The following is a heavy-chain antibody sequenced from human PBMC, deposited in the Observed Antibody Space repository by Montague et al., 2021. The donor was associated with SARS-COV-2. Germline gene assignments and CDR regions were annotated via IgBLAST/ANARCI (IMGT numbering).Heavy chain of an antibody. V-gene: IGHV4-34*01. D-gene: IGHD1/OR15-1a*01. CDR1: GGSFSGYY. J-gene: IGHJ4*02. CDR2: INHSGST. Sequence: SETLSLTCAVYGGSFSGYYWSWIRQPPGKGLEWIGEINHSGSTNYNPSLKSRVTISVDTSKNQFSLKLSSVTAADTAVYYCARGLLEHLDYWGQGTLVTVSS. CDR3: ARGLLEHLDY.